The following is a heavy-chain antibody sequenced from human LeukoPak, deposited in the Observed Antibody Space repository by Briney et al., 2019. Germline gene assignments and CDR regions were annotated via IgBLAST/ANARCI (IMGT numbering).Heavy chain of an antibody. CDR3: ARVPYYYDSSGGFDY. J-gene: IGHJ4*02. CDR2: IIPIFGTA. Sequence: GASVKVSCKASGGTFSSYAISWVRQAPGQGLEWMGGIIPIFGTANYAQKFQGRVTITADESTSTAYMELSSLRSEDTAVYYCARVPYYYDSSGGFDYWGQGTLVTVSS. CDR1: GGTFSSYA. D-gene: IGHD3-22*01. V-gene: IGHV1-69*13.